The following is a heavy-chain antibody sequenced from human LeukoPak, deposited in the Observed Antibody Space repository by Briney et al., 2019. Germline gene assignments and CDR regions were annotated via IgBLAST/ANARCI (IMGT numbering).Heavy chain of an antibody. J-gene: IGHJ4*02. CDR3: AGDYGSGSYRFDY. V-gene: IGHV4-59*12. CDR2: IYYSGST. CDR1: GGSISHYF. D-gene: IGHD3-10*01. Sequence: SETLSLTCTVSGGSISHYFWSWIRQPPGKPLEWIGYIYYSGSTNYNPSLKSRLTISVDTSKDQFSLKLSSVTAADTAVYYCAGDYGSGSYRFDYWGQGTLVTVSS.